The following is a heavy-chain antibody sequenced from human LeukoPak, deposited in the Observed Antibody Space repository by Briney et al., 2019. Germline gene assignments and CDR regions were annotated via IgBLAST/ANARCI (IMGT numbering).Heavy chain of an antibody. D-gene: IGHD4-17*01. V-gene: IGHV3-30-3*01. CDR1: GFTFSSYA. Sequence: GGSLRLSCAASGFTFSSYAMHWVRQAPGKGLEWVAVISYDGSNKYYADSVKGRFTISRDNSKNTLYLQMNSLRAEDTVVYYCARDGGYGDYAAIWFDPWGQGTLVTVSS. J-gene: IGHJ5*02. CDR3: ARDGGYGDYAAIWFDP. CDR2: ISYDGSNK.